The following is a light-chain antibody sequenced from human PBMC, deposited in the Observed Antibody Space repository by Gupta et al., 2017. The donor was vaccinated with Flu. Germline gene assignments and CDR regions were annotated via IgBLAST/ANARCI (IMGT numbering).Light chain of an antibody. CDR1: NPIYTS. J-gene: IGKJ4*02. V-gene: IGKV1-5*01. Sequence: DRVTITCRANNPIYTSLAWYQHKPGKVPELLIYETSTLKPGVPSRFSGSGSSTEFTLSITSLQPDDVATYYCQQYNSLWAFGRGTRVEI. CDR3: QQYNSLWA. CDR2: ETS.